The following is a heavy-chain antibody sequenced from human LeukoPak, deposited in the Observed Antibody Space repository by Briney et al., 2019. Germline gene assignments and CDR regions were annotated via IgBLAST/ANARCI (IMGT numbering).Heavy chain of an antibody. CDR3: AKGSTYYYGSGSYSGY. D-gene: IGHD3-10*01. V-gene: IGHV3-9*01. CDR1: GFTFDDYA. CDR2: ISWNSGSI. J-gene: IGHJ4*02. Sequence: GRSLRLSCAASGFTFDDYAMHWVRQAPGKGLEWVSGISWNSGSIGYADSVEGRFTISRDNAKNSLYLQMNSLRAEDTALYYYAKGSTYYYGSGSYSGYWGQGTLVTVSS.